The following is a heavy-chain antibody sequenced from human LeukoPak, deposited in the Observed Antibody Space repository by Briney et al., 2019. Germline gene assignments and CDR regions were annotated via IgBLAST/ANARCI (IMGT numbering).Heavy chain of an antibody. D-gene: IGHD1-26*01. CDR3: ARGGGELLFPYYYYYMDV. V-gene: IGHV1-8*01. Sequence: ASVKVSCKASGYTFTSYDINWVRQATGQGLEWMGWMNPNSGNTGYAQKFQGRVTMTRNTSISTAYMELSSLRSEDTAVYYRARGGGELLFPYYYYYMDVWGKGTTVTISS. CDR1: GYTFTSYD. J-gene: IGHJ6*03. CDR2: MNPNSGNT.